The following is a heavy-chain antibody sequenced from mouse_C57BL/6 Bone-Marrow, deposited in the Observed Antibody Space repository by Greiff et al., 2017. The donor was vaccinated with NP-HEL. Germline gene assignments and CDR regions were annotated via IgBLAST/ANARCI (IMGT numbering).Heavy chain of an antibody. CDR2: ISDGGSYT. CDR3: ARGGPYYYGSSFDY. V-gene: IGHV5-4*03. CDR1: GFTFSSYA. J-gene: IGHJ2*01. Sequence: EVMLVESGGGLVKPGGSLKLSCAASGFTFSSYAMSWVRQTPEKRLEWVATISDGGSYTYYPDNVKGRFTISRDNAKNNLYLQMSHLKSEDTAMYYCARGGPYYYGSSFDYWGQGTTLTVSS. D-gene: IGHD1-1*01.